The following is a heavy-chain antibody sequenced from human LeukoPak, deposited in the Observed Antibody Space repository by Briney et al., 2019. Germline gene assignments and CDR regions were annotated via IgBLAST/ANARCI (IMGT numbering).Heavy chain of an antibody. CDR1: GFTFSSYA. V-gene: IGHV3-30-3*01. CDR3: ARGCSSTSCYGGYNWFDP. CDR2: ISYDGSNK. D-gene: IGHD2-2*01. J-gene: IGHJ5*02. Sequence: GGSLRLSCAASGFTFSSYAMHWVRQAPGKGLEWVAVISYDGSNKYYADSVKGRFTISRDNSKNTLYLQMNSLRAEDTAVYYCARGCSSTSCYGGYNWFDPWGQGTLVTVSS.